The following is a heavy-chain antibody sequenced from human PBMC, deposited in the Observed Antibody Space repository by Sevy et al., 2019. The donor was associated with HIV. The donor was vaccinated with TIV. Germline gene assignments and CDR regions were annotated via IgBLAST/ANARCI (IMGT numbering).Heavy chain of an antibody. V-gene: IGHV3-21*01. D-gene: IGHD2-8*01. Sequence: GGSLRLSCAASGITFTTYTMNWVRQAPGKGLEWVSSISSSSSYIYYADSVKGRFTISRDNAKSSLYLQMNSLRAEDTAVYYCAREDSNGVCYSHWGQGTLVTVSS. CDR3: AREDSNGVCYSH. CDR2: ISSSSSYI. CDR1: GITFTTYT. J-gene: IGHJ4*02.